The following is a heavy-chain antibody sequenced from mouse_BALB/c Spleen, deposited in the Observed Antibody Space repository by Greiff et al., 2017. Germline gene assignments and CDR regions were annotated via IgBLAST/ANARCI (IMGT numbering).Heavy chain of an antibody. CDR3: ASQLAHAMDY. Sequence: EVQVVESGGGLVKPGGSLKLSCAASGFTFSSYAMSWVRQTPEKRLEWVATISSGGSYTYYPDSVKGRFTISRDNAKNTLYLQMSSLRSEDTAMYYCASQLAHAMDYWGQGTSVTVSS. J-gene: IGHJ4*01. D-gene: IGHD4-1*01. CDR1: GFTFSSYA. V-gene: IGHV5-9-3*01. CDR2: ISSGGSYT.